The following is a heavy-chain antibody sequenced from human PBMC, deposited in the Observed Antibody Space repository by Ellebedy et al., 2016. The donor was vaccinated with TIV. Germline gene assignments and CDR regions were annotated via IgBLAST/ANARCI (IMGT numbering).Heavy chain of an antibody. J-gene: IGHJ4*02. CDR2: ISPDGSVK. CDR3: ARDRLGGHDYDY. V-gene: IGHV3-7*01. Sequence: GGSLRLXXAASGFTFSSFHMAWVRQAPAKGLEWVANISPDGSVKYYVDSVKGRFSISRDNAKISLYLQMDSLTVEDTAVYYCARDRLGGHDYDYWGQGTLVTVSS. CDR1: GFTFSSFH. D-gene: IGHD5-12*01.